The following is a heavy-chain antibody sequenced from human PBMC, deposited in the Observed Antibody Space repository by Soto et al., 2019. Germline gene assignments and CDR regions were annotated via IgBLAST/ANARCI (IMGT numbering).Heavy chain of an antibody. V-gene: IGHV3-74*01. CDR2: INSDGSST. D-gene: IGHD6-6*01. CDR3: ARDPFPRIAARPVWFDP. J-gene: IGHJ5*02. Sequence: GGSLRLSCAASGFTFSSYWMHWARQAPGKGLVWVSRINSDGSSTSYADSVKGRFTISRDNAKNTLYLQMNSLRAEDTAVYYCARDPFPRIAARPVWFDPWGQGTLVTVSS. CDR1: GFTFSSYW.